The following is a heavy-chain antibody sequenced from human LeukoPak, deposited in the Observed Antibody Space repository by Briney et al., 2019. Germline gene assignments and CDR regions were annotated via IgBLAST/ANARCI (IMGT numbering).Heavy chain of an antibody. CDR2: ISDNGIRT. V-gene: IGHV3-23*01. CDR1: GFTFSTYA. D-gene: IGHD3-22*01. Sequence: GGSLRLSCAASGFTFSTYAMTWVRQAPGKGLEWVSAISDNGIRTYYADSVKGRFTISRDNSKNTLYLQMNSLRAEDTAVYYCAKPPPKTYYDSSGYSWGQGTLSPSPQ. CDR3: AKPPPKTYYDSSGYS. J-gene: IGHJ4*02.